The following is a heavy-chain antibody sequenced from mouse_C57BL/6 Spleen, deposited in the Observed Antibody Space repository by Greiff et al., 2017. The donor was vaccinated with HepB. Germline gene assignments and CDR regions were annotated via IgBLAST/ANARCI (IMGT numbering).Heavy chain of an antibody. D-gene: IGHD1-1*01. V-gene: IGHV3-6*01. CDR3: ARDVVAYVSSYFDY. CDR2: ISYDGSN. J-gene: IGHJ2*01. Sequence: DVHLVESGPGLVKPSQSLSLTCSVTGYSITSGYYWNWIRQFPGNKLEWMGYISYDGSNNYNPSLKNRISITLDTSKNQFFLKLNSVTTEDKATYYCARDVVAYVSSYFDYWGQGTTLTVSS. CDR1: GYSITSGYY.